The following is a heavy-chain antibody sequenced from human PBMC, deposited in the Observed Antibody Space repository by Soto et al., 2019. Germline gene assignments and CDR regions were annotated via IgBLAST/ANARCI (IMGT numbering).Heavy chain of an antibody. V-gene: IGHV3-30*18. CDR1: GFTFSSFG. J-gene: IGHJ4*02. D-gene: IGHD2-2*02. CDR3: AKYTCPAISAISGAY. CDR2: ISYDGSDG. Sequence: QVQLVASGGGVVQPGRSLRLYCAASGFTFSSFGMHWVRQATGKGLEWVALISYDGSDGYYRDSEKGRFTISRDNSKNTLFLALNTLRPEETAVYYCAKYTCPAISAISGAYWGQGALSTVAS.